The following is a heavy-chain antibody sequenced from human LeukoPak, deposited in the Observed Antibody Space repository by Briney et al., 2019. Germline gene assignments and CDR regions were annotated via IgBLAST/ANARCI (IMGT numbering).Heavy chain of an antibody. CDR1: GFTFDDYG. D-gene: IGHD3-22*01. CDR2: ISSSSSYI. CDR3: ARDYYDSSGYYEVFYFDY. J-gene: IGHJ4*02. Sequence: GGSLRLSCAASGFTFDDYGMSWVRQAPGKGLEWVSSISSSSSYIYYADSVKGRFTISRDNAKNSLYLQMNSLRAEDTAVYYCARDYYDSSGYYEVFYFDYWGQGTLVTVSS. V-gene: IGHV3-21*01.